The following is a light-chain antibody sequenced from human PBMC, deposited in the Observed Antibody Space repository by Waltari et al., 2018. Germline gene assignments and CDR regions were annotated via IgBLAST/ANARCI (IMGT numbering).Light chain of an antibody. Sequence: EIVMTQSPATLSLSPGERATLSCRASQSVTNNLAWSQQKPGQAPRLLLYRASTRATSIPARISGSGSGTELTLTISSLQSEDFAFYYCQQYNNWPLTFGGGTKVEIK. V-gene: IGKV3-15*01. CDR3: QQYNNWPLT. J-gene: IGKJ4*01. CDR2: RAS. CDR1: QSVTNN.